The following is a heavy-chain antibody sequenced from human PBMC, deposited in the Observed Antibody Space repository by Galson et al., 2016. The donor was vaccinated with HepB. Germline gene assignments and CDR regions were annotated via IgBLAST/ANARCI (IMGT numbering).Heavy chain of an antibody. J-gene: IGHJ6*02. V-gene: IGHV4-31*03. CDR1: GGSITSGSYY. CDR3: ARSLTSHYYYAVDV. D-gene: IGHD6-6*01. Sequence: TLSLTCSVSGGSITSGSYYWNWIRQHPGKGLEWIGYISYSGSTYYSPSPKSRVTISVDTSKNQFSLNLSSVTAADTAIYYCARSLTSHYYYAVDVWGQGTTVTASS. CDR2: ISYSGST.